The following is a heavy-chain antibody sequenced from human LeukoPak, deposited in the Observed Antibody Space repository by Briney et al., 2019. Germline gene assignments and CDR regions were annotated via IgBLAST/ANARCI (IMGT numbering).Heavy chain of an antibody. CDR3: ARDFDIVATISEYGMDV. Sequence: SETLSLTCTVSGGSISSYYWSWIRQPPGKGLEWIGYIYYSGSTNYNPSLKSRVTISVDTSKNQFSLKLSSVTAADTAVYYCARDFDIVATISEYGMDVWGQGTTVTVSS. V-gene: IGHV4-59*12. D-gene: IGHD5-12*01. CDR2: IYYSGST. J-gene: IGHJ6*02. CDR1: GGSISSYY.